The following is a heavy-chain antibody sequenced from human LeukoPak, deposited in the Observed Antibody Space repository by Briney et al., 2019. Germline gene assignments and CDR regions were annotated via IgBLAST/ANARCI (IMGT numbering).Heavy chain of an antibody. J-gene: IGHJ2*01. CDR2: INHSGST. CDR3: ARGRSYWYFDL. CDR1: GGSFSGYY. Sequence: SETLSLTCAVYGGSFSGYYWSWVRQPPGKGLEWIGEINHSGSTNYNPSLKSRVTISVDTSKNQFSLKLSSVTAADTAVYYCARGRSYWYFDLWGRGTLVTVSS. V-gene: IGHV4-34*01.